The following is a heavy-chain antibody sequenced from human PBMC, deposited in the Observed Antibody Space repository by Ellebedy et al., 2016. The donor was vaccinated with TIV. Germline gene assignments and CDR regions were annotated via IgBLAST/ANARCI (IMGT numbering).Heavy chain of an antibody. CDR2: ISYDGSNK. CDR3: ARDYGDYVGQFTVGYFDY. D-gene: IGHD4-17*01. V-gene: IGHV3-30*04. CDR1: GFTFSSYA. Sequence: GGSLRLSCAASGFTFSSYAMHWVRQAPGKGLEWVAVISYDGSNKYYADSVKGRFTISRDNSKNTLYLQMNSLRAEDTAVYYCARDYGDYVGQFTVGYFDYWGQGTLVTVSS. J-gene: IGHJ4*02.